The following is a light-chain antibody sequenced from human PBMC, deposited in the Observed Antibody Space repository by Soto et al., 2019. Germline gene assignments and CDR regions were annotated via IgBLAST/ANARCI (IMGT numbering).Light chain of an antibody. CDR2: DVS. CDR1: NSDVGAYNY. V-gene: IGLV2-11*01. CDR3: CSYAGSYTWV. J-gene: IGLJ3*02. Sequence: QSALTQPRSVSGSPGQSVTTSCTGTNSDVGAYNYVSWYQQYPGKAPKLMLYDVSRRPSGVPDRFSGSKSGNTASLTISGLQAEDEADYYCCSYAGSYTWVFGGGTQLTVL.